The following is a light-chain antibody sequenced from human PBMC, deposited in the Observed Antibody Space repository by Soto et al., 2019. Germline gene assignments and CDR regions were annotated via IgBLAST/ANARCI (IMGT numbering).Light chain of an antibody. CDR2: DNN. V-gene: IGLV1-51*01. J-gene: IGLJ2*01. CDR3: GTWDSSLSAKV. CDR1: SSNIGNNY. Sequence: QSVLTQPPSVSAAPGQKVTISCSGSSSNIGNNYVSWYRQLPGTAPKLLIYDNNKRPSGIPDRFSGSKSGTSATLGITGLQTGDDADYYCGTWDSSLSAKVFGGGTQLTVL.